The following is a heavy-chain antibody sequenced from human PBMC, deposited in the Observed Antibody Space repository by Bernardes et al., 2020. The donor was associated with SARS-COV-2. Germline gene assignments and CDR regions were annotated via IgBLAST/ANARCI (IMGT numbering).Heavy chain of an antibody. D-gene: IGHD3-3*01. J-gene: IGHJ6*02. V-gene: IGHV1-18*01. CDR1: GYTFTSYG. CDR3: ARDLGFWSGYYYYGMDV. Sequence: VKVSCKASGYTFTSYGISWVRQAPGQGLEWMGWISAYNGNTNYAQKLQGRVTMTTDTSTSTAYMELRSLRSDDTAVYYCARDLGFWSGYYYYGMDVWGQGTTVTGSS. CDR2: ISAYNGNT.